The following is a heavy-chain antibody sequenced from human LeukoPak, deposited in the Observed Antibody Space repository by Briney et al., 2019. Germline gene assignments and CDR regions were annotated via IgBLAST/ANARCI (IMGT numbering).Heavy chain of an antibody. CDR1: GFTFSSYS. Sequence: GGSLRLSCAASGFTFSSYSMNWVRQAPGKGLEWVSYISSSSSTIYYADSVKGRFTISRDNAKNSLYLQMNSLRAEDTAVYYCARDVYCSGGSCYSGWFDPWGQGTLVTVSS. D-gene: IGHD2-15*01. J-gene: IGHJ5*02. V-gene: IGHV3-48*01. CDR2: ISSSSSTI. CDR3: ARDVYCSGGSCYSGWFDP.